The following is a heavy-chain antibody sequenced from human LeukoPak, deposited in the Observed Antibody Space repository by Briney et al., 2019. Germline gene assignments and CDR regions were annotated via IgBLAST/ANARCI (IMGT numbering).Heavy chain of an antibody. J-gene: IGHJ4*02. CDR2: IIAPFGTA. CDR3: AGGWDIVATLN. Sequence: SVKVSCKASGGTFRSYSITWVRQAPGQGLEWMGGIIAPFGTANYAQKFQGRVTITTDESTITAYMELTSLRSDDTAVYYCAGGWDIVATLNWGQGTLVTVSS. V-gene: IGHV1-69*05. D-gene: IGHD5-12*01. CDR1: GGTFRSYS.